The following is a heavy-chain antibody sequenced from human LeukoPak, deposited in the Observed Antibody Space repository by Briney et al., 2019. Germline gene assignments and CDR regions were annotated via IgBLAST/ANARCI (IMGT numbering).Heavy chain of an antibody. CDR3: ASIQWQTRGY. J-gene: IGHJ4*02. D-gene: IGHD5-12*01. Sequence: PGGSLRLSCAASGFIFSSYSMNWVRQAPGKGLEWVSSISSSSSYIYYADSVKGRFTISRDNAKNSLYLQMNSLRAEDTAVYYCASIQWQTRGYWGQGTLVTVSS. CDR2: ISSSSSYI. CDR1: GFIFSSYS. V-gene: IGHV3-21*01.